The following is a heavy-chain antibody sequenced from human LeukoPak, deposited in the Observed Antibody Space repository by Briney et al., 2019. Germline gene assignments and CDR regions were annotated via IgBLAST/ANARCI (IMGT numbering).Heavy chain of an antibody. Sequence: PGGSLRLSCAASGFTFSSYSMNWVRQAPGKGLEWVSSISSSSSYIYYADSVKGRFTISRDNAENSLYLQMNSLRAEDTAVYYCARDGSSWYYYYYYMDVWGKGTTVTVSS. J-gene: IGHJ6*03. D-gene: IGHD6-13*01. CDR1: GFTFSSYS. CDR2: ISSSSSYI. V-gene: IGHV3-21*01. CDR3: ARDGSSWYYYYYYMDV.